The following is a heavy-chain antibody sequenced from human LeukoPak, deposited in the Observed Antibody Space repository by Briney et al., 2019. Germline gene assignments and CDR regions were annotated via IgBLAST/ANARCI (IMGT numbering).Heavy chain of an antibody. Sequence: SETLSLTCAVHGGSFSGYYWSWIRQPPGQGLGWIGDVNHSGTARYNPSLESRVTISVDTSKSQSSLNVYFVTAADTAVYYCASLNPFSGRRNAFDIWGQGAMVTVSS. CDR2: VNHSGTA. J-gene: IGHJ3*02. CDR3: ASLNPFSGRRNAFDI. D-gene: IGHD1-26*01. CDR1: GGSFSGYY. V-gene: IGHV4-34*01.